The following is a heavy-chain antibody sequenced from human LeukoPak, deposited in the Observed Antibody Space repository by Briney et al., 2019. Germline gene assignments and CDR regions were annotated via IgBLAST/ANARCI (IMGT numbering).Heavy chain of an antibody. Sequence: PGGSLRLSCAASGLTFSSYWMHGVRQAPGKGLVWVSRINSDGSSTRYADSVKGRFTISRDNAKNTLYMQMNSLRAEDTAVYSCARETTVPAGYDYWGQGTLVTVSS. CDR1: GLTFSSYW. V-gene: IGHV3-74*01. J-gene: IGHJ4*02. CDR2: INSDGSST. CDR3: ARETTVPAGYDY. D-gene: IGHD4-17*01.